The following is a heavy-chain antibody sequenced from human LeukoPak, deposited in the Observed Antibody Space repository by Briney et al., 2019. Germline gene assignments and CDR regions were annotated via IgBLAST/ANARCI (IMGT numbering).Heavy chain of an antibody. V-gene: IGHV4-34*01. CDR1: GGTFSNYD. CDR3: ARGRSRVTVFGVALSWFDS. CDR2: INHNGRT. D-gene: IGHD3-3*01. Sequence: TASETLSLTCAVYGGTFSNYDWTWIRQPPGKGLEWIGEINHNGRTNYNPSLKSRLTISADTSKNQFSLKLRSVTAADTAVYYCARGRSRVTVFGVALSWFDSWGQGNLVSVSS. J-gene: IGHJ5*01.